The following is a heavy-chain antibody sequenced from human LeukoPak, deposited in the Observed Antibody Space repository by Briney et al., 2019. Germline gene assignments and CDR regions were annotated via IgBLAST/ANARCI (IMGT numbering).Heavy chain of an antibody. Sequence: GESLKISCKGSGYSFTSYWIGWVRQMPGKGLEWMGIIYPGDSDTRYSPSFQGQVAISADKSISTAYLQWSSLKASDTAMYYCARRGFDDSSGYDGAFDIWGQGTMVTVSS. V-gene: IGHV5-51*01. CDR3: ARRGFDDSSGYDGAFDI. CDR2: IYPGDSDT. D-gene: IGHD3-22*01. J-gene: IGHJ3*02. CDR1: GYSFTSYW.